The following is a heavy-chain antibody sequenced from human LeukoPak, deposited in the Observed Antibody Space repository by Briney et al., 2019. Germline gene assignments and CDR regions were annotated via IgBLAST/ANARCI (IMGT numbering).Heavy chain of an antibody. CDR2: INPHSGDT. Sequence: GASVKVSCKASGYTFTNYYMHWVRQAPGQGLEWMGWINPHSGDTNYAQKFQGRVTMTRDTSISTAYMELSRLRSDDTAVYYCARAQILDYWGQGTLVTVSS. CDR3: ARAQILDY. V-gene: IGHV1-2*02. J-gene: IGHJ4*02. CDR1: GYTFTNYY.